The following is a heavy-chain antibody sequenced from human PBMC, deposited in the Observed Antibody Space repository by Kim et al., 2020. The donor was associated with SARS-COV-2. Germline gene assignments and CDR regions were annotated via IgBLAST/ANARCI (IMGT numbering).Heavy chain of an antibody. CDR3: LRRVYDSSGYYYGVGASYSFDF. CDR2: IYPGDSHT. V-gene: IGHV5-51*01. Sequence: GESLKISCKGSGYSFTSYWIGWVRQMPGKGLEWMGIIYPGDSHTRYSPSFQGQVTISADKSISTAYLQWSSLKASDTAMYYCLRRVYDSSGYYYGVGASYSFDFWGKGTLVTVSS. D-gene: IGHD3-22*01. J-gene: IGHJ4*02. CDR1: GYSFTSYW.